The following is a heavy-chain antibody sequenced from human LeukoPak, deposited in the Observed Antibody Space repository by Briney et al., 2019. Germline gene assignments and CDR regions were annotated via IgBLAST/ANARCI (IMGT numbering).Heavy chain of an antibody. Sequence: SGGSLRLSCAASGFTFSSYSMNWVRQAPGKGLEWVSSISSSSSYIYYADSVKGRFTISRDNAKNSLYLQMSSLRAEDTAVYYCARAASERYFDWLLSYYGMDVWGQGTTVTVSS. CDR1: GFTFSSYS. J-gene: IGHJ6*02. D-gene: IGHD3-9*01. CDR3: ARAASERYFDWLLSYYGMDV. CDR2: ISSSSSYI. V-gene: IGHV3-21*01.